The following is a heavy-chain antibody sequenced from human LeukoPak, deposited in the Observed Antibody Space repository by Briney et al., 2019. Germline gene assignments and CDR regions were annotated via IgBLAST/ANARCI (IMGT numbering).Heavy chain of an antibody. CDR2: IYTSGST. V-gene: IGHV4-4*07. J-gene: IGHJ3*01. D-gene: IGHD3-22*01. CDR1: GGSISSYY. CDR3: ARELRYDNSDSGAF. Sequence: SETLSLTCTVSGGSISSYYWSWIRQPAGKGLEWIGRIYTSGSTYYNPSLKSRVTISVDTSKNQFSLKLTSVTAADTALYYCARELRYDNSDSGAFWGQGTVVTVSS.